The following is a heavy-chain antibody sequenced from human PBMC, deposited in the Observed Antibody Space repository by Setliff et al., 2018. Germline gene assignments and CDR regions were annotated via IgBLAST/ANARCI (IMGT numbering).Heavy chain of an antibody. Sequence: SETLSLTCAVYGGSFSGYYWSWIRQPPGKGLEWLGEINHSGSTNYNPSLKSRVTISVDKSKNQFSLKLSSVTAADTAVYYCARLGQWRVLGFFDYWGQGTMVTVSS. V-gene: IGHV4-34*01. D-gene: IGHD6-19*01. CDR1: GGSFSGYY. CDR3: ARLGQWRVLGFFDY. J-gene: IGHJ4*03. CDR2: INHSGST.